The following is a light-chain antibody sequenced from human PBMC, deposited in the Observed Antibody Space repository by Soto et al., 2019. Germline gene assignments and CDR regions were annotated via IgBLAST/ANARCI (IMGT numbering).Light chain of an antibody. CDR1: SSDVGVYNY. CDR2: DVT. V-gene: IGLV2-11*01. Sequence: QSVLTQPRSVSGSPGQSVTISCTGTSSDVGVYNYASWYQQHPGKAPKLMIYDVTKRPSGVPDRFSGSKSANTASLTISGLQAEDEADYYCCSYAGSYTFVFGTGTKVTDL. J-gene: IGLJ1*01. CDR3: CSYAGSYTFV.